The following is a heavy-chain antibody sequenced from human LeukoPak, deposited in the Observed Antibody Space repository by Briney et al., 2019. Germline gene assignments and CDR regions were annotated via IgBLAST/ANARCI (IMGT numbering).Heavy chain of an antibody. D-gene: IGHD3/OR15-3a*01. Sequence: GGSLRLSCAASGFTFSSYSMNWVRQAPGKGLEWVSYISGSSSIIYYADSVKGRFTISRDNAKNSLYLQMNSLRAEDTAVYYCVRDRDWGFDYWGQGTLVTVSS. CDR1: GFTFSSYS. CDR3: VRDRDWGFDY. J-gene: IGHJ4*02. CDR2: ISGSSSII. V-gene: IGHV3-48*01.